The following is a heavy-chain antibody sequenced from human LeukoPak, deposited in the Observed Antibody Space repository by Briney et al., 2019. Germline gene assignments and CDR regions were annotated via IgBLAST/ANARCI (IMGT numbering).Heavy chain of an antibody. V-gene: IGHV4-4*07. Sequence: PSETLSLTCSVSGDSLSPYFWTWIRQPAGKGPEWIGRIYSDDSTYYSPSLNSRVTMSLDTSKNLFSLHLESVTAADTAVYFCAREVAVVSTSYFYYYMDVWGKGTAVIVSS. D-gene: IGHD2-15*01. CDR3: AREVAVVSTSYFYYYMDV. CDR2: IYSDDST. J-gene: IGHJ6*03. CDR1: GDSLSPYF.